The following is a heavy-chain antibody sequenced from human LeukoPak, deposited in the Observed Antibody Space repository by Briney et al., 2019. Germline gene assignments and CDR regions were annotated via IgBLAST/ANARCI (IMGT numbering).Heavy chain of an antibody. CDR1: GYTFTSYY. Sequence: GASVKVSCKASGYTFTSYYMHWVRQAPGQGLEWMGIINPSGGSTSYAQKFQGRVTMTRDTSISTAYMELSRLRSDDTAVYYCARRVYYDFWSGYPAEDAFDIWGQGTMVTVSS. D-gene: IGHD3-3*01. V-gene: IGHV1-46*01. CDR3: ARRVYYDFWSGYPAEDAFDI. CDR2: INPSGGST. J-gene: IGHJ3*02.